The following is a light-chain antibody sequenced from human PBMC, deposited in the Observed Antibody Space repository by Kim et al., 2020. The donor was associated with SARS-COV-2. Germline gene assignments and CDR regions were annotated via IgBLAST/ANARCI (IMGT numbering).Light chain of an antibody. V-gene: IGKV1-27*01. CDR2: AAS. J-gene: IGKJ1*01. Sequence: ASTGDRVTITCRASQDIANSLAWYQQKPGKVPQVLIYAASTLQSGVPSRFSGSGSGTEFTLTIASRQTEDVATYYCQKYNSAPWTFGPGTKVDIK. CDR3: QKYNSAPWT. CDR1: QDIANS.